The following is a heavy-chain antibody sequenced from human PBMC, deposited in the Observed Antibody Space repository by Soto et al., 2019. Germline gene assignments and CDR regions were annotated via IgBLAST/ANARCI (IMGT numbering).Heavy chain of an antibody. D-gene: IGHD3-3*01. CDR2: IKSKTDGGTT. CDR1: GFTFSNAW. J-gene: IGHJ3*02. V-gene: IGHV3-15*01. Sequence: GGSLRLSCAASGFTFSNAWMSWVRQAPGKGLEWVGRIKSKTDGGTTDYAAPVKGRFTISRDDSKNTLYLQMNSLKTEDTAVYYCTTAYSSVTIFGVVNKDAFDIWGQGTMVTVSS. CDR3: TTAYSSVTIFGVVNKDAFDI.